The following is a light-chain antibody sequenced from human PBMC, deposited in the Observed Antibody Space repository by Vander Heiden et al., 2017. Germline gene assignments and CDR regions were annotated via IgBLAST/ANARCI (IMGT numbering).Light chain of an antibody. CDR3: QSADSSGPRV. J-gene: IGLJ2*01. CDR1: VLSKQY. V-gene: IGLV3-25*03. CDR2: KDS. Sequence: SHELTQPLSVSASPGQTARITCSGDVLSKQYAYWYQQKPGQAPVLVIYKDSERPSGIPERFSGSSSGTTVTLTISGVQAEDEADYYCQSADSSGPRVFGGGTKLTVL.